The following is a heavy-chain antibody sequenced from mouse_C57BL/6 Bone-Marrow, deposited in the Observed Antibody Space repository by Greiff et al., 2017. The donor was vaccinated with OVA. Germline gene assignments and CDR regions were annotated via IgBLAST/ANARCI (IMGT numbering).Heavy chain of an antibody. CDR1: GYTFTSYG. CDR3: ARYDGYFYDFDY. Sequence: LQESGAELARPGASVKLSCKASGYTFTSYGISWVKQRTGQGLEWIGEVYPRSGNTYYNEKFKGKATLTADKSSSTAYMELRSRTSEDSAVYFCARYDGYFYDFDYWGQGTTLTVSS. CDR2: VYPRSGNT. D-gene: IGHD2-3*01. J-gene: IGHJ2*01. V-gene: IGHV1-81*01.